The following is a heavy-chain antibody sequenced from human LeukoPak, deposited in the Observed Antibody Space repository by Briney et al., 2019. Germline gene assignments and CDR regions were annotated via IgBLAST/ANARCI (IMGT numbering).Heavy chain of an antibody. Sequence: ASVKVSCKASGGTFSSYAIIWVRQAPGQGLEWMGGIIPIFGTANYAQKSQGGVTITADESTSTAYMELSSLRSEDTAVYYCASSTEIVVVTSFDYWGQGTLVTVSS. CDR2: IIPIFGTA. V-gene: IGHV1-69*01. CDR1: GGTFSSYA. D-gene: IGHD2-21*02. J-gene: IGHJ4*02. CDR3: ASSTEIVVVTSFDY.